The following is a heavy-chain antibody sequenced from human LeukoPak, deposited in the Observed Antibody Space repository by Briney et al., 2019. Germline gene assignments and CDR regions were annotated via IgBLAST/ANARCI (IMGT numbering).Heavy chain of an antibody. D-gene: IGHD3-10*01. CDR2: ISSSSSYI. J-gene: IGHJ4*02. CDR3: ARGRYGSGASDHDY. V-gene: IGHV3-21*01. CDR1: GFTVSSNY. Sequence: GGSLRLSCAASGFTVSSNYMSWVRQAPGKGLEWVSSISSSSSYIYYADSVKGRFTISRDNAKNSLYLQMNSLRAEDTAVYYCARGRYGSGASDHDYWGQGTLVTVSS.